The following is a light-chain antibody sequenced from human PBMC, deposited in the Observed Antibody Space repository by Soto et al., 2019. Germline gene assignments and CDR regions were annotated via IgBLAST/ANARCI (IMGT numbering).Light chain of an antibody. CDR2: DAS. CDR1: QTISNW. V-gene: IGKV1-5*01. CDR3: QQYSSYFRT. J-gene: IGKJ1*01. Sequence: DIQLTQSPSTLSASVGDRVTITCRACQTISNWLAWYQQRPGKAPQLLISDASRLESGVPSRFSGSGSGTEFTLTISSLQPDDSATYYCQQYSSYFRTFAQRGKADVK.